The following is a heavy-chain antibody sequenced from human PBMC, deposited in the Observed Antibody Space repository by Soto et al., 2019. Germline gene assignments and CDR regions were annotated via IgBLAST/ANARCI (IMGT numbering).Heavy chain of an antibody. CDR3: AREWDGMDV. J-gene: IGHJ6*02. V-gene: IGHV4-61*01. CDR1: GGSVSSGSYY. CDR2: IYYSGST. Sequence: SETLSLTCTVSGGSVSSGSYYWSWIRQPPGKGLEWIGYIYYSGSTNYNPSLKSRVTISVDTSKNQFSLKLSSVTAADTAVYYCAREWDGMDVWGQGTTVTVS.